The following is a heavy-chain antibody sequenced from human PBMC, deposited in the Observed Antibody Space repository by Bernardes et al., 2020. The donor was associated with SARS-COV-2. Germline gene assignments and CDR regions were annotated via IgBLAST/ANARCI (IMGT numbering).Heavy chain of an antibody. CDR2: IFYDGSNE. Sequence: GGSLRLSCEASGFTFNSYGMHWVRQAPGKGLEWMAGIFYDGSNEYYADSVKGRFTISRDNYKNTLYLQMNSLRAEDTAVYYCTRATETDCNNGICEGRWFDPWGQGTLVTVSS. J-gene: IGHJ5*02. CDR3: TRATETDCNNGICEGRWFDP. V-gene: IGHV3-33*01. D-gene: IGHD2-8*01. CDR1: GFTFNSYG.